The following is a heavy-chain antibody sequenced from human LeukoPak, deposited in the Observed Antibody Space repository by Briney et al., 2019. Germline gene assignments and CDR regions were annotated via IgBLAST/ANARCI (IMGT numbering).Heavy chain of an antibody. D-gene: IGHD5-18*01. CDR1: GFTFSSYA. CDR3: AKRYGNAWYQFDY. J-gene: IGHJ4*02. V-gene: IGHV3-23*01. CDR2: ARASGSAT. Sequence: GGSLRLSCAASGFTFSSYAMNWVRQTPGKGLEWVSTARASGSATYYADSVKGRFAISRDDSKSTLYLQMTNLSAEDTALYYCAKRYGNAWYQFDYWGRGTLVTVSS.